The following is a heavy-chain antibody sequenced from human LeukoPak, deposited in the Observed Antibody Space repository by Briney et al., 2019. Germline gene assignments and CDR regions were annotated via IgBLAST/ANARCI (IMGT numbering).Heavy chain of an antibody. CDR2: ISSGGGTI. J-gene: IGHJ5*02. CDR1: GFTFSDYY. D-gene: IGHD3-3*01. Sequence: GGSLRLSCAASGFTFSDYYMSWIRQAPGKGLEWVSSISSGGGTIYYADSVKGRFTISRDNAKNSLYLQINSLRVEDTAVYFCARVLREWLLFGWFDPWGQGTLVTVSS. V-gene: IGHV3-11*01. CDR3: ARVLREWLLFGWFDP.